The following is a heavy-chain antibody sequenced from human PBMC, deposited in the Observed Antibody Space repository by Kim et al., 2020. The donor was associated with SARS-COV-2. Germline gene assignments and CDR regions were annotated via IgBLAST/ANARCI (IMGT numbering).Heavy chain of an antibody. D-gene: IGHD6-13*01. Sequence: SVKGRFTISRDNAKNSLYLQMNSLRAEDTAVYYCAREGSSWYEGHYYFDYWGQGTLVTVSS. J-gene: IGHJ4*02. CDR3: AREGSSWYEGHYYFDY. V-gene: IGHV3-11*06.